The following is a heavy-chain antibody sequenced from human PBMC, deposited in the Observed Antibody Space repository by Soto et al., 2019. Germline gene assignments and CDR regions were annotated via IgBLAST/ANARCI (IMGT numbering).Heavy chain of an antibody. J-gene: IGHJ4*02. CDR1: GVSLTSGTYY. CDR3: ESTEDFFDY. Sequence: SETLSLTCSVSGVSLTSGTYYWSWIRQHPGKGLEWIGYIFYSGSTDYNPSLKSRVNISVDTSKNQFSLKLSSVTAADTAVYYCESTEDFFDYWGQGTLVTVSS. CDR2: IFYSGST. V-gene: IGHV4-31*03.